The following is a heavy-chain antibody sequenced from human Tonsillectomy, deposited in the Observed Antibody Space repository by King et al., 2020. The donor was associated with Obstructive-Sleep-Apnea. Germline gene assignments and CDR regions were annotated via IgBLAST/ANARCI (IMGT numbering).Heavy chain of an antibody. Sequence: VQLVESGGGVVQPGRSLRLSCAASGFTFSIYAIHWVRQAPGKGLEWVAFISYDGSNKYFPDSVKGRFTISRDNSKNTLYLQMNSLRPEDTAVYYWARGGGSVTTVTNWGDYFDYWGQGTLVTVSS. J-gene: IGHJ4*02. CDR1: GFTFSIYA. CDR3: ARGGGSVTTVTNWGDYFDY. D-gene: IGHD4-17*01. V-gene: IGHV3-30*04. CDR2: ISYDGSNK.